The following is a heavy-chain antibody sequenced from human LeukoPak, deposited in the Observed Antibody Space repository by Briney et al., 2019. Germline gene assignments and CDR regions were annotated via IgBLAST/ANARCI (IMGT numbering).Heavy chain of an antibody. CDR1: GFTFSSYS. V-gene: IGHV3-21*01. CDR3: ARGGYCSSTSCYFDY. J-gene: IGHJ4*02. D-gene: IGHD2-2*01. CDR2: ISSSSSYI. Sequence: GGSLRLSCAASGFTFSSYSMNWVRQAPGKGLEWVSSISSSSSYIYYADSVKSRFTISRDNAKNSLYLQINSLRAEDTAVYYCARGGYCSSTSCYFDYWGQGTLVTVSS.